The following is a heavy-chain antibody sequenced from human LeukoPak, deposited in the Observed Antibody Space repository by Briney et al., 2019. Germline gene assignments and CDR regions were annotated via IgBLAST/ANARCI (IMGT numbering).Heavy chain of an antibody. J-gene: IGHJ5*01. CDR1: GFTFSSYA. CDR2: ISYDGTGT. V-gene: IGHV3-64*01. Sequence: GGSLRLSCAASGFTFSSYAIHWVRRAPGKGLEYVSGISYDGTGTYYANSVKGRFTISRDNSRNTLYLQMGSLRAEDMAVYYCARVGASVWFAYWGQGTLVT. D-gene: IGHD4/OR15-4a*01. CDR3: ARVGASVWFAY.